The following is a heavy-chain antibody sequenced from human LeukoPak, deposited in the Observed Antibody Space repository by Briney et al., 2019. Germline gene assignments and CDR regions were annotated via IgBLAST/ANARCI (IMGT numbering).Heavy chain of an antibody. CDR3: ARGLSFDFWSGYYLYYFDY. CDR1: GYTFTRYY. J-gene: IGHJ4*02. D-gene: IGHD3-3*01. CDR2: INPSGGST. Sequence: ASVNVSCKASGYTFTRYYMHCVRQAPGQGLEWMGIINPSGGSTSYAQKCQGRVTMTRNTSISTAYMELSSLRSEDTAVYYCARGLSFDFWSGYYLYYFDYWGQGTLVTVSS. V-gene: IGHV1-46*01.